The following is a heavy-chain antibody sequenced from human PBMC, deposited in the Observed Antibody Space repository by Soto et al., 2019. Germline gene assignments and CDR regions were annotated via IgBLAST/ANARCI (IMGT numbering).Heavy chain of an antibody. D-gene: IGHD3-22*01. CDR2: ISDDGNHK. Sequence: QVQLVESGGGVVQPGRSLRLSCAASGFTFSNYAMHWVRQAPGKGLGWVAVISDDGNHKYYADSVKGRFTISRDNSKNTLNLQMNSLRPEDTAVYYCARGLVVVVSRDWFDPWGQGTQVIVSA. V-gene: IGHV3-30*04. J-gene: IGHJ5*02. CDR1: GFTFSNYA. CDR3: ARGLVVVVSRDWFDP.